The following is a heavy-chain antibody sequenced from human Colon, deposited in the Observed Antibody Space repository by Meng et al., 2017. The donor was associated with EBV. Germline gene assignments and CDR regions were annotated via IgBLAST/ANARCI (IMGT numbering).Heavy chain of an antibody. V-gene: IGHV4-4*02. Sequence: LQPSARRRVAPSRPRSFHVAVDGASIRVNKWWRWVRQPPGKGLEWIGEIYHAGNTNYNPSLKSRANISVARSNDQFSLSLSSVTDADTAVYYCARGNAYNAPSFDYCGQGILVVASS. CDR2: IYHAGNT. J-gene: IGHJ4*02. D-gene: IGHD5-24*01. CDR3: ARGNAYNAPSFDY. CDR1: GASIRVNKW.